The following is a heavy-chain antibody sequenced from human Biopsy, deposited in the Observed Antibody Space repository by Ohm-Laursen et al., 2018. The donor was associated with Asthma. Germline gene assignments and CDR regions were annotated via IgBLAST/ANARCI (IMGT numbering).Heavy chain of an antibody. J-gene: IGHJ6*02. Sequence: TLSLTCRVSGGYTGSSDHHWAWIRQAPGKGLEWIGFVFWSGSTHYSRSFERRVSISIDTATNEFSMKLWSVTPADTAVYFCARVVCYGDIYFGIDVWGPGNTVVVS. V-gene: IGHV4-30-4*01. D-gene: IGHD4-17*01. CDR3: ARVVCYGDIYFGIDV. CDR1: GGYTGSSDHH. CDR2: VFWSGST.